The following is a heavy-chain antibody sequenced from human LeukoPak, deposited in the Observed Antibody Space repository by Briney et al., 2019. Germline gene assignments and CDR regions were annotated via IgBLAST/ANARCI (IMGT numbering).Heavy chain of an antibody. V-gene: IGHV1-2*02. CDR3: ARSYYYDSSGYLWIYYPFDP. Sequence: ASVKVSCKASGYTFTGYYMHWVRQAPGQGLEWMGWINPNSGGTNYAQKFQGRVTMTGDTSISTAYMELSRLRSDDTAVYYCARSYYYDSSGYLWIYYPFDPWGQGTLVTVSS. D-gene: IGHD3-22*01. CDR2: INPNSGGT. J-gene: IGHJ5*02. CDR1: GYTFTGYY.